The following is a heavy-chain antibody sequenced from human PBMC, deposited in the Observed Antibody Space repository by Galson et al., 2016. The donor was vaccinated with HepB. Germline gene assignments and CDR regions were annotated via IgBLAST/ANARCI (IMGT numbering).Heavy chain of an antibody. V-gene: IGHV3-23*01. Sequence: SLRLSCAVSGLTFSTCDMTWVRQAPGKGLEWVSSISTDEYTYYADSVKGRVTISRDNSKNTLYLQTNSLRTEDTAVYYCAILKLGTLFDPWGQGTLVTVSP. CDR3: AILKLGTLFDP. CDR2: ISTDEYT. D-gene: IGHD3-16*01. CDR1: GLTFSTCD. J-gene: IGHJ5*02.